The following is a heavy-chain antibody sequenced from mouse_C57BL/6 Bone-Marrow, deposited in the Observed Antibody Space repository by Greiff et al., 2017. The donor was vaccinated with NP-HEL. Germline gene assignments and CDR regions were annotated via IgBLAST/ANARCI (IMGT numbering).Heavy chain of an antibody. Sequence: VQLQQSGAELVRPGTSVKMSCKASGYTFTNYWIGWAKQRPGHGLEWIGDIYPGGGYTNYNEKFKGKATLTADKSSSTAYMQFSSLTSEDYAIYYCARGSTAYYFDYWGQGTTLTVSS. CDR1: GYTFTNYW. CDR3: ARGSTAYYFDY. CDR2: IYPGGGYT. J-gene: IGHJ2*01. V-gene: IGHV1-63*01. D-gene: IGHD1-2*01.